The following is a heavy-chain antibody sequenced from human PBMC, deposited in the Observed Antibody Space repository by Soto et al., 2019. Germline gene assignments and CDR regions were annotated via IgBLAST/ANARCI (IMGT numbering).Heavy chain of an antibody. CDR3: AREAQPDWAAADFNCFDP. D-gene: IGHD6-13*01. Sequence: EVQLVESGGGLVKPGGSLRLSCAASGFTFSSYSMNWVHQAPGKGLEWVSSISSSSSYIYYADSVKGRFTISRDNAKNSRYLQMNSLRAEDTAVYYCAREAQPDWAAADFNCFDPWGQGTLVTVSS. J-gene: IGHJ5*02. V-gene: IGHV3-21*01. CDR2: ISSSSSYI. CDR1: GFTFSSYS.